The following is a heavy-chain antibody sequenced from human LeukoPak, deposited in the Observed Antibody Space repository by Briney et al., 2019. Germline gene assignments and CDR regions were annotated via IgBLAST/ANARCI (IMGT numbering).Heavy chain of an antibody. CDR1: GYTFTSYG. V-gene: IGHV1-18*01. CDR3: ARDPRDCSSTSCYTISGWFDP. Sequence: ASVKVSCKASGYTFTSYGISWVRQAPGQGLEWMGWISAYNGNTNYAQKFQGRVTITADKSTSTAYMELSSLRSEDTAVYYCARDPRDCSSTSCYTISGWFDPWGQGTLVTVSS. CDR2: ISAYNGNT. J-gene: IGHJ5*02. D-gene: IGHD2-2*02.